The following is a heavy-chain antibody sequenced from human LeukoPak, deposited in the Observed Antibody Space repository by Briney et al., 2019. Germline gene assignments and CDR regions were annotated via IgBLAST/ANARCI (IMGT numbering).Heavy chain of an antibody. D-gene: IGHD3-22*01. V-gene: IGHV4-4*07. Sequence: SETLSLTCTVSGGSISSYYWSWIRQPAGKGLEWIGRIYTSGSTNYNPSLKSRVTISVDTSKNQFSLKLSSVTAADTAVYYCAREELGDVTYYYDSSGSLNAFDIWGQGTMVTVSS. CDR2: IYTSGST. CDR3: AREELGDVTYYYDSSGSLNAFDI. J-gene: IGHJ3*02. CDR1: GGSISSYY.